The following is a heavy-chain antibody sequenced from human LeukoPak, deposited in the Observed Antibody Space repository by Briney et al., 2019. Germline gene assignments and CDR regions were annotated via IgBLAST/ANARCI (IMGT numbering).Heavy chain of an antibody. V-gene: IGHV4-34*01. CDR1: GGSFSGYY. Sequence: SETLSLTCAVYGGSFSGYYWSWVRQPPGKGLEWIGKFSHSGSSNYNPSLKSRVTISVDTSKNQFSLKLTSVTAADTAVYYCARGDRITVTMFRPRPYIDYWGQGSLATVSS. CDR2: FSHSGSS. J-gene: IGHJ4*02. CDR3: ARGDRITVTMFRPRPYIDY. D-gene: IGHD4-17*01.